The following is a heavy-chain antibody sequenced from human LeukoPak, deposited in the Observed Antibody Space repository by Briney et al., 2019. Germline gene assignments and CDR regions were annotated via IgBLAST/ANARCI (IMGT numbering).Heavy chain of an antibody. CDR2: ISYDGNNK. J-gene: IGHJ4*02. CDR3: AKPAGYYYDSSGLDY. Sequence: PGGSLRLSCAASGFTSSSYGMHWVRQAPGKGLEWVAVISYDGNNKFYADSVKGRFTISRDNSKNTLYLQMNSLRAEDTAVYYCAKPAGYYYDSSGLDYWGQGTLVTVSS. D-gene: IGHD3-22*01. V-gene: IGHV3-30*18. CDR1: GFTSSSYG.